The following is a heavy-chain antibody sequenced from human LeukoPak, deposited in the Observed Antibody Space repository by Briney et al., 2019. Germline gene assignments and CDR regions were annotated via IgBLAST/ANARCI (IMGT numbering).Heavy chain of an antibody. D-gene: IGHD6-13*01. J-gene: IGHJ4*02. CDR2: ISAYNGNT. Sequence: ASVKVSCKASGYTFTSYGISWVRQAPGQGLEWMGWISAYNGNTNYAQKFQGRVTMTTDTSTSTAYMELRSLRSDDTAVYYCARGSYSNNWAPFDYWGQGTLVTVSS. V-gene: IGHV1-18*01. CDR1: GYTFTSYG. CDR3: ARGSYSNNWAPFDY.